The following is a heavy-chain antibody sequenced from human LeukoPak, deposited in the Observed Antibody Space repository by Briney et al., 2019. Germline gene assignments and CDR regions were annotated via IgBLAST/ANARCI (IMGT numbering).Heavy chain of an antibody. CDR3: ARDRMRAEMDFHSYMDV. V-gene: IGHV3-21*01. D-gene: IGHD5-24*01. CDR1: GFTFSSYG. Sequence: PGGSLRLSCAASGFTFSSYGMNWVRQAPGKGLEWVSSISSSSSDIYYADSVKGRFTISRDNAKNARYLKMNNLRAEDTAVYYCARDRMRAEMDFHSYMDVWGKGTTVTVSS. CDR2: ISSSSSDI. J-gene: IGHJ6*03.